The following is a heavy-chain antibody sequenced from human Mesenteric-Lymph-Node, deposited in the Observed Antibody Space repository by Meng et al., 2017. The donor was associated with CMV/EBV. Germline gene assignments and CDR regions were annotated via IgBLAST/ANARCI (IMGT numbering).Heavy chain of an antibody. D-gene: IGHD2-15*01. Sequence: GESLKISCDASGFTFSSYEMNWVRQAPGKGLEWVSSISSSSSYIYYADSVKGRFTISRDNAKNSLYLQMNSLRAEDTAVYYCASPVRYCSDGSCPLGMDVWGQGTTVTVSS. CDR1: GFTFSSYE. V-gene: IGHV3-21*01. CDR3: ASPVRYCSDGSCPLGMDV. J-gene: IGHJ6*02. CDR2: ISSSSSYI.